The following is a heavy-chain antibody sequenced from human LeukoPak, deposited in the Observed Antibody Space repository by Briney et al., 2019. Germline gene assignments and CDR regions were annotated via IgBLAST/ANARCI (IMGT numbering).Heavy chain of an antibody. CDR2: IYSGGST. V-gene: IGHV3-66*01. J-gene: IGHJ4*02. D-gene: IGHD4-23*01. Sequence: GGSLRLSCAASGFTVSSNHMNWVRQAPGKGPEWVSVIYSGGSTYYADSVKGRFTISRDNAKNSLYLQMKSLRAEDTAVYYCARGAHKRDDFGGFFDYWGQGTLVTVSS. CDR3: ARGAHKRDDFGGFFDY. CDR1: GFTVSSNH.